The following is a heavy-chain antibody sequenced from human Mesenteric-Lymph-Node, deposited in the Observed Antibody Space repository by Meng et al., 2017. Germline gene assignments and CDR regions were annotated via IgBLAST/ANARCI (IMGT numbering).Heavy chain of an antibody. CDR3: AKRNLNSGTYYNFDY. V-gene: IGHV3-74*01. D-gene: IGHD3-10*01. CDR1: GFTFSSYW. J-gene: IGHJ4*02. Sequence: GESLKISCAASGFTFSSYWMHWVRQAPGKGLVWVSRINSDGSSTSYADSVKGRFTISRDNAKNSLYLQMNSLRAEDTAVYYCAKRNLNSGTYYNFDYWGQGTLVTVSS. CDR2: INSDGSST.